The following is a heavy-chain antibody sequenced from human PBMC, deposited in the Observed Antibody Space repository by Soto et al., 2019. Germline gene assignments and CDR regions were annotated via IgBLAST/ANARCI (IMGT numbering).Heavy chain of an antibody. CDR2: IYRTGNT. V-gene: IGHV4-31*03. J-gene: IGHJ5*02. D-gene: IGHD3-22*01. Sequence: SETLSLTCSVSCGSITIGAYYWSWIRHHPAKGLEWIGYIYRTGNTYYHPSLQSRAFISVDTSKNQFSLTLNSVTAADTAIYYCARVGPWVPYYYDSSPYTFENWFDPWGQGTLVTVSS. CDR1: CGSITIGAYY. CDR3: ARVGPWVPYYYDSSPYTFENWFDP.